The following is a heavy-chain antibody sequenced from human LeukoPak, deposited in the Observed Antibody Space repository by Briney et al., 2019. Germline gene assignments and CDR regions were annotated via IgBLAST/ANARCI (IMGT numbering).Heavy chain of an antibody. CDR3: ARDWGGHYYDSSGYYYEGWDY. Sequence: ASVKVSCKASGYTFTGYYMHWVRQAPGQGLEWMGWINPNSGGTNYAQKFQGRVTMTRDTSISTAYMELSRLRSDDTAVYYCARDWGGHYYDSSGYYYEGWDYWGQGTLVTVSS. V-gene: IGHV1-2*02. J-gene: IGHJ4*02. CDR1: GYTFTGYY. CDR2: INPNSGGT. D-gene: IGHD3-22*01.